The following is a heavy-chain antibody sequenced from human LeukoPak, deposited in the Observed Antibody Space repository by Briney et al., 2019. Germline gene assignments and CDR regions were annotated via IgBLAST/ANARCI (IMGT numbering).Heavy chain of an antibody. CDR1: GDSISTYY. D-gene: IGHD6-19*01. CDR3: AREGAVAVWNTFHI. CDR2: IYTTGST. V-gene: IGHV4-4*07. Sequence: PSETLSLACTVSGDSISTYYYNWIRQPAGKGLEWIGRIYTTGSTHYNPSLKSRVSISLDTSKNQIYLELSSVTAADTAIYYCAREGAVAVWNTFHIWGQGTTVAVSS. J-gene: IGHJ3*02.